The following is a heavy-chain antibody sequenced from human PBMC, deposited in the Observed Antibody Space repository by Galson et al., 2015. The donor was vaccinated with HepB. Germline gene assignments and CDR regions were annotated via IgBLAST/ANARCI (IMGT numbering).Heavy chain of an antibody. Sequence: SVKVSCKASGYTFTSYGVSWVRQAPGQGLEWMGRINPNSGGTNYAQKFQGRVTMTRDTSISTAYMELSRLRSDDTAVYYCARARSSEAEYYYGSGRKNYYYYMDVWGKGTTVTVSS. J-gene: IGHJ6*03. CDR3: ARARSSEAEYYYGSGRKNYYYYMDV. D-gene: IGHD3-10*01. V-gene: IGHV1-2*06. CDR2: INPNSGGT. CDR1: GYTFTSYG.